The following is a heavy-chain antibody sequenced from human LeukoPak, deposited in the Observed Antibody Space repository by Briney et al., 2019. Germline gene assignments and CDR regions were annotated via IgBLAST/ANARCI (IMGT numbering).Heavy chain of an antibody. J-gene: IGHJ4*02. CDR3: ARYRSVVPAGFFDY. V-gene: IGHV1-2*02. CDR1: GYTFTGYY. CDR2: INPNSGGT. Sequence: ASVTVSCKASGYTFTGYYMHWVRQAPGQGLEWMGWINPNSGGTNYAQKFQGRVTMTRDTSISTAYMELSRLRSDDTAVYYCARYRSVVPAGFFDYWGQGTLVTVSS. D-gene: IGHD2-2*01.